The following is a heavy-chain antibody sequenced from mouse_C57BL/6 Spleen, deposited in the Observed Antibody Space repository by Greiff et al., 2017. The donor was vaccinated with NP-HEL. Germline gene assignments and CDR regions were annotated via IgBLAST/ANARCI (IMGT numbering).Heavy chain of an antibody. CDR1: GYAFSSYW. D-gene: IGHD2-3*01. J-gene: IGHJ2*01. V-gene: IGHV1-80*01. Sequence: VQLQQSGASVKISCKASGYAFSSYWMNWVKQRPGKGLEWIGQIYPGDGDTNYNGKFKGKATLTADKSSSTAYMQLSSLTSEDSAVYFCAREPYDYFGYWGQGTTLTVSS. CDR3: AREPYDYFGY. CDR2: IYPGDGDT.